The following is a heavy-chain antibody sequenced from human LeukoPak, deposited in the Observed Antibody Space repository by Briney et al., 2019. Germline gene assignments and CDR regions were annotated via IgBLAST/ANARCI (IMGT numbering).Heavy chain of an antibody. Sequence: PGGSLRLSCVASELTFRNYSLNWVRQAPGKGLEWVSSVSYSSSYKYYVDSVEGRFTISRDNAKKSLYLQMNSLRAEDTAVYYCASYGSGSYSYWGQGTLVTVSS. D-gene: IGHD3-10*01. CDR2: VSYSSSYK. CDR3: ASYGSGSYSY. CDR1: ELTFRNYS. V-gene: IGHV3-21*01. J-gene: IGHJ4*02.